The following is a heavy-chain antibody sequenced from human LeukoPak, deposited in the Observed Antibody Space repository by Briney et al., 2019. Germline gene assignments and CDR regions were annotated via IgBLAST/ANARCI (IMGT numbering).Heavy chain of an antibody. V-gene: IGHV3-23*01. Sequence: GSLVLSCAASGFPFNSYAMSWVRPAPGKGLEWVSTIRDSGGSTYYADSEKGRFTISRDNSKNTLYLQMNSLRAEDTAVYYCAKDPSYSSSWYFDYWGQGTLVTVSS. D-gene: IGHD6-13*01. CDR2: IRDSGGST. J-gene: IGHJ4*02. CDR1: GFPFNSYA. CDR3: AKDPSYSSSWYFDY.